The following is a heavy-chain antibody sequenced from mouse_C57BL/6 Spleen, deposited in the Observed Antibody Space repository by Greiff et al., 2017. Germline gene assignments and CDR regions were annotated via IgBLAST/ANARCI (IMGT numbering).Heavy chain of an antibody. CDR3: AEYYSNYGYFDV. CDR1: GYTFTSYW. J-gene: IGHJ1*03. V-gene: IGHV1-55*01. D-gene: IGHD2-5*01. Sequence: VQLQQSGAELVKPGASVKMSCKASGYTFTSYWITWVKQRPGQGLEWIGDIYPGSGSTNYNEKFKSKATLTVDTSSSTAYMQLSSLTSEDSAVYYCAEYYSNYGYFDVWGTGTTVTVSS. CDR2: IYPGSGST.